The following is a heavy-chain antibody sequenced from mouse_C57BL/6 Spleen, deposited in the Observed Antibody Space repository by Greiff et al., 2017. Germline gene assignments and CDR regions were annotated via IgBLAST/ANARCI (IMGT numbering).Heavy chain of an antibody. V-gene: IGHV5-16*01. CDR3: ARDVSTGTTYFDY. D-gene: IGHD4-1*02. J-gene: IGHJ2*01. Sequence: EVHLVESEGGLVQPGSSMKLSCTASGFTFSDYYMAWVRQVPEKGLEWVANINYDGSTTYYLDSLKSRFIISRDNAKNIQYLQMTSLKSEDTATYYCARDVSTGTTYFDYWGQGTTLTVSS. CDR2: INYDGSTT. CDR1: GFTFSDYY.